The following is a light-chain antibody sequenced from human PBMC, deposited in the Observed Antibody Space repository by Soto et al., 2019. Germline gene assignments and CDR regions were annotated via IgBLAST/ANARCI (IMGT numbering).Light chain of an antibody. J-gene: IGKJ4*01. CDR3: QQYHSWPPLT. CDR2: GAS. Sequence: VVMTQSPATLSVSPGERATLSCRASQSVSTNLAWYQQKRGQAPRLVIFGASTRATGIPARFSGSGSGTGVTVTVSSLQSKDFAVYYCQQYHSWPPLTFGGGTKVEI. V-gene: IGKV3-15*01. CDR1: QSVSTN.